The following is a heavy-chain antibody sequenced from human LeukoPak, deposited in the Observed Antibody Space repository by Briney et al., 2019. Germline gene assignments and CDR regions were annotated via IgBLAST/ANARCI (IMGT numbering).Heavy chain of an antibody. V-gene: IGHV4-38-2*02. CDR1: GYSISSGNY. D-gene: IGHD3-22*01. Sequence: SETLSLTCTVSGYSISSGNYWGWIRQPPGKGLEWMGSIDHSGSIYYNPSLKSRVTISVDTSKNQFSLKVSSVTAADTAVYYCARVMDYYDGTGYPPPAAADYWGQGTLVTVSS. J-gene: IGHJ4*02. CDR3: ARVMDYYDGTGYPPPAAADY. CDR2: IDHSGSI.